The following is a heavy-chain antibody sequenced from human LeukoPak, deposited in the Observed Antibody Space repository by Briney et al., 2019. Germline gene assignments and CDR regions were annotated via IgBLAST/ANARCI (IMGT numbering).Heavy chain of an antibody. Sequence: GGSLRLSCAASGFTFSSYGMHWVRQAPGKGREWVAVIRYDGSNKYYADSVKGRFTISRDNSKNTLYLQMNSLRAEDTAVYYCAKDLTTGTLSFDYWGQGTLVTVSS. CDR2: IRYDGSNK. D-gene: IGHD1-1*01. CDR1: GFTFSSYG. CDR3: AKDLTTGTLSFDY. V-gene: IGHV3-33*06. J-gene: IGHJ4*02.